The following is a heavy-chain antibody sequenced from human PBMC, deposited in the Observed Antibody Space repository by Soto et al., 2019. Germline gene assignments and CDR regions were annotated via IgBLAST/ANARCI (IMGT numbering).Heavy chain of an antibody. CDR2: MYNSGKS. CDR1: GDSITMFY. V-gene: IGHV4-4*07. Sequence: SETLSLTCTVSGDSITMFYWNWIREPAGKGLEWIGRMYNSGKSNYNPSLKSRVTMSVDTSKNQFSLRLSSVTAADTAVYYCARDLPVHAGVVIHMDVWGPGTKVT. D-gene: IGHD3-22*01. J-gene: IGHJ6*02. CDR3: ARDLPVHAGVVIHMDV.